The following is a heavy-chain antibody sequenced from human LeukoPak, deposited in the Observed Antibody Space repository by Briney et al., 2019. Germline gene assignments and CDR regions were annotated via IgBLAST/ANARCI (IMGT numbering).Heavy chain of an antibody. CDR3: ASCSALAPPWYYGMDV. CDR1: GFTFRTYA. V-gene: IGHV3-30-3*01. CDR2: ISYDGSNK. D-gene: IGHD2-15*01. Sequence: PGRSLRLSCAASGFTFRTYAMHWVRQAPGKGLEWVAVISYDGSNKYYADSVKGRFTISRDNSKNTLYLQMNSLRAEDTAVYYCASCSALAPPWYYGMDVWGQGTTVTVSS. J-gene: IGHJ6*02.